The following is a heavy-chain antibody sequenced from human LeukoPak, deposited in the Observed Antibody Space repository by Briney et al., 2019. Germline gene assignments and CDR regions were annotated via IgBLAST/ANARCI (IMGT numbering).Heavy chain of an antibody. Sequence: ASVKVSCKASGYTFTGYYMHWVRQAPGQGLEWMGWINPNSGGTNCAQKFQGRVTMTRDTSISTAYMELSRLRSDDTAVYYCARDRTGDSSSSEPFDYWGQGTLVTVSS. CDR3: ARDRTGDSSSSEPFDY. D-gene: IGHD6-6*01. V-gene: IGHV1-2*02. CDR2: INPNSGGT. CDR1: GYTFTGYY. J-gene: IGHJ4*02.